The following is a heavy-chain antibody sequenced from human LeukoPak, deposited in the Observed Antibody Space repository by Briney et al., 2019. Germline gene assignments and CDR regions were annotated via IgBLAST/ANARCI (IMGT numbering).Heavy chain of an antibody. CDR2: ISPSSSSI. V-gene: IGHV3-48*02. J-gene: IGHJ4*02. CDR1: GFTFSGYS. D-gene: IGHD6-19*01. CDR3: ARQASVAGRMQDFDF. Sequence: GGSLSLSCAASGFTFSGYSMNWVRQAPGKGLEWVSYISPSSSSIYYADSVKGRFTISRDNAKNSLYLQMNSLRDEDTAVYYCARQASVAGRMQDFDFWGQGTLVTVSS.